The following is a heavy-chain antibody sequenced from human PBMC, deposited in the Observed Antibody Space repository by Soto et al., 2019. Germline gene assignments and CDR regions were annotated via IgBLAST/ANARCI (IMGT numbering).Heavy chain of an antibody. D-gene: IGHD4-17*01. J-gene: IGHJ6*02. CDR1: GFTFSSYG. Sequence: GGSLRLSCAASGFTFSSYGMHWVRQAPGKGLEWVAVIWYDGSNKYYADSVKGRFTISRDNSKNTLYLQMNSLRAEDTAVYYCARDSHGDYDGYYYGMDVWGQGTTVTVSS. V-gene: IGHV3-33*01. CDR2: IWYDGSNK. CDR3: ARDSHGDYDGYYYGMDV.